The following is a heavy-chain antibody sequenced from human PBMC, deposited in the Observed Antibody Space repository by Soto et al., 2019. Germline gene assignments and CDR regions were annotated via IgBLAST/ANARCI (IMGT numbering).Heavy chain of an antibody. CDR1: GDSITDSY. CDR2: IYHSGIS. Sequence: QVQLQESGPGLVKPSETLSLTCTVSGDSITDSYWSWIRQPPGKGLAWIGFIYHSGISNYDASLKGRVTISIDTSKKPISLKLTSVTLADTAVYYCARGMAAAGDTFDIWGQGTMVTVSS. V-gene: IGHV4-59*01. D-gene: IGHD6-13*01. J-gene: IGHJ3*02. CDR3: ARGMAAAGDTFDI.